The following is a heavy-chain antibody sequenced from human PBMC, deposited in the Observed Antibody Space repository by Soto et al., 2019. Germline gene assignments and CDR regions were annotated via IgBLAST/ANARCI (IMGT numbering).Heavy chain of an antibody. D-gene: IGHD5-18*01. CDR2: ISGSGGST. Sequence: GGSLRLSCAASGFTFSSYAMSWVRQAPGKGLEWVSAISGSGGSTYYADSVKGRFTISRDNSKNTLYLQMNSLRAEDTAVYYCAKDKGDDTAIPLDYFDYWGQGTLVTVPQ. CDR1: GFTFSSYA. V-gene: IGHV3-23*01. J-gene: IGHJ4*02. CDR3: AKDKGDDTAIPLDYFDY.